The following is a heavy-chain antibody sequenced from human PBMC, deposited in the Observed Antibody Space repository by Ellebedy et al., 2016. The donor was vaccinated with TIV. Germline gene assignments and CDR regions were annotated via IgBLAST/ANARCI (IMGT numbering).Heavy chain of an antibody. CDR1: GFTFSSYG. V-gene: IGHV3-33*01. Sequence: GESLKISCAASGFTFSSYGMHWVRQAPGKGLEWVAVIWYDGSNKYYADSVKGRFTISRDNSKNTLYLQMNSLRAEDTAVYYCARDFSSSWYWGLHYWGQGTLVTVSS. J-gene: IGHJ4*02. D-gene: IGHD6-13*01. CDR2: IWYDGSNK. CDR3: ARDFSSSWYWGLHY.